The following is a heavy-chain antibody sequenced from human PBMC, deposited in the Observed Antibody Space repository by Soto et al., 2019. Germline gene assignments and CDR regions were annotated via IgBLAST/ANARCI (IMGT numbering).Heavy chain of an antibody. J-gene: IGHJ5*02. CDR2: IYSGGST. CDR3: VKDFPNMVTTDSA. Sequence: PGGSLRLSCAASGFTVSSNYMSWVRQAPGKGLEWVSVIYSGGSTYYADSVKGRFTISRDDAKSSVYLQMNSLRAEDTALYYCVKDFPNMVTTDSAWGQGTLVTVSS. CDR1: GFTVSSNY. D-gene: IGHD4-17*01. V-gene: IGHV3-53*01.